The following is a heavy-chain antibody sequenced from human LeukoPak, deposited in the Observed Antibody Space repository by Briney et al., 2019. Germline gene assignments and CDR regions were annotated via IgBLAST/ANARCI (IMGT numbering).Heavy chain of an antibody. CDR3: ARPHYGASDY. Sequence: GESLKISCKGSGYNFSRYWIAWVRQMPGKGLEWMGIIYPGDSHIRLSPSFQGQVTISADKSISTAYLQWSSLKASDTAMYYCARPHYGASDYWGQGTLVTVSS. D-gene: IGHD3-16*01. J-gene: IGHJ4*02. CDR1: GYNFSRYW. CDR2: IYPGDSHI. V-gene: IGHV5-51*01.